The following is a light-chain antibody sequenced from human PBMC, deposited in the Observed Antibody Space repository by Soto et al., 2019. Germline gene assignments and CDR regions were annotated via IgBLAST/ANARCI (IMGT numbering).Light chain of an antibody. CDR2: GAS. Sequence: DIQMTQSPSSLSTSVVDRVSLTCRASENIRDFVNWYQQKPAKAPNLLIYGASTLQGGVPSRFSGSGSGTEFTLTISSLQPDDFATYYCQHYTFYPLTFGGGTKVDIK. CDR3: QHYTFYPLT. CDR1: ENIRDF. V-gene: IGKV1-17*01. J-gene: IGKJ4*01.